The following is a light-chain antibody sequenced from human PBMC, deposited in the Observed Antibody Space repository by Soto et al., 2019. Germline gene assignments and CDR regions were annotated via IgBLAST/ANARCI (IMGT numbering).Light chain of an antibody. CDR3: CYSAGSSTYV. CDR2: EGS. J-gene: IGLJ1*01. Sequence: QAGLTEPASVAYSPGQSITISCTGTSSDVGSYNLVSLYQQHPGKAPKLMIYEGSKRPSGVSNRFSGSKSGNTASLTISGLQAEAEADYYCCYSAGSSTYVFGTGTKVTVL. V-gene: IGLV2-23*01. CDR1: SSDVGSYNL.